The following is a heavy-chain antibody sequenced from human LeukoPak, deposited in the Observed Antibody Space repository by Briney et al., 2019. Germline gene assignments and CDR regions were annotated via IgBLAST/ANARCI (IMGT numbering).Heavy chain of an antibody. CDR2: ISGIGGYT. D-gene: IGHD6-6*01. J-gene: IGHJ4*02. CDR1: GFTFSDYY. V-gene: IGHV3-11*06. CDR3: TRNDNWGGSSSYPDY. Sequence: GGSLRLSCAASGFTFSDYYMNRIRQAPGKGLEWVSYISGIGGYTNYADSVKGRFTISRDNGKNSLYLQMNSLRAEDTAVYYCTRNDNWGGSSSYPDYWGQGTLVTVSS.